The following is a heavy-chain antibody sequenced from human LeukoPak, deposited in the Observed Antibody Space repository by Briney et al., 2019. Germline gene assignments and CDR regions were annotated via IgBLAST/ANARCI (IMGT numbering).Heavy chain of an antibody. CDR3: ARDKGGAVWGPIISDYFDY. CDR1: GYTFTSYY. D-gene: IGHD3-10*01. CDR2: ISPSGGST. V-gene: IGHV1-46*01. Sequence: ASVKVSCKASGYTFTSYYMHWVRQAPGQGLEWMGIISPSGGSTSYAQKFQGRVTMTRDTSMSTAYMELGRLTSDDTALYYCARDKGGAVWGPIISDYFDYWGQGTLVTVSS. J-gene: IGHJ4*02.